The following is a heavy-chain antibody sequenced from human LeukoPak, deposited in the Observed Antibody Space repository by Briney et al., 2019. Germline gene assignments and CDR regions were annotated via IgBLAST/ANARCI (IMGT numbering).Heavy chain of an antibody. CDR2: INPNSGGT. CDR3: ARETSQKGAYYMDV. V-gene: IGHV1-2*02. D-gene: IGHD3-16*01. CDR1: GYTFTGYY. Sequence: GASVKVSCKASGYTFTGYYMHWVRQAPGQGLEWMGWINPNSGGTNYAQKFQGRVTISVDTSKNQFSLKLSSVTAADTAVYYCARETSQKGAYYMDVWGKGTTVTISS. J-gene: IGHJ6*03.